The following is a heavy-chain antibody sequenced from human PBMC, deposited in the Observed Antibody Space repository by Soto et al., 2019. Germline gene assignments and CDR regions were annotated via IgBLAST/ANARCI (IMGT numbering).Heavy chain of an antibody. CDR3: ARNGIAAAGTTYYYYGMDV. CDR2: IYPGDSDT. D-gene: IGHD6-13*01. J-gene: IGHJ6*02. CDR1: GYSFTSYW. Sequence: PGESLKISCKGSGYSFTSYWIGWVRQMPGKGLEWMGIIYPGDSDTRYSPSFQGQVTISADKSISTAYLQWSSLKASATAMYYCARNGIAAAGTTYYYYGMDVWGQGTTVTVSS. V-gene: IGHV5-51*01.